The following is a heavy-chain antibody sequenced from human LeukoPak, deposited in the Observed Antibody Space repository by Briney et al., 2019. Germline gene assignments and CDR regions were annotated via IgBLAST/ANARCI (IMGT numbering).Heavy chain of an antibody. Sequence: GRSLRLSCAASGFTFSSYGMHWVCQAPGKGLEWVAVISFDGRNKYFADSVKGRFTISRDNSKNTLYLQMNSLRAEDTAVYYCAKEKYRGYSYGSGDYWGQGTLVTVSS. V-gene: IGHV3-30*18. CDR1: GFTFSSYG. CDR3: AKEKYRGYSYGSGDY. J-gene: IGHJ4*02. CDR2: ISFDGRNK. D-gene: IGHD5-18*01.